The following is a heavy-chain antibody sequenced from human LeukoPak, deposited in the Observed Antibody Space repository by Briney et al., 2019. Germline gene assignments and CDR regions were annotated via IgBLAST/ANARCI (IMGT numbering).Heavy chain of an antibody. CDR2: ISNSDST. D-gene: IGHD5-18*01. CDR1: GGPISSYY. J-gene: IGHJ4*02. Sequence: SETLSLTCTVSGGPISSYYWSWIQQPPGKGPEWIGYISNSDSTNYNPSLKSRVTISIDTSKNQFSLKLNYVTAADTAVYFCARDRGGYRTFDYWGQGTLVTVSS. CDR3: ARDRGGYRTFDY. V-gene: IGHV4-59*01.